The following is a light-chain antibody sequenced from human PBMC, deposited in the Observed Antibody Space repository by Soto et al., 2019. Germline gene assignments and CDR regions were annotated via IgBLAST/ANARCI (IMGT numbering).Light chain of an antibody. CDR1: QSIDKW. J-gene: IGKJ1*01. CDR3: QQYKIYPT. CDR2: EAS. V-gene: IGKV1-5*03. Sequence: DIQMTQFPSTLSAFVGDRVTITCRASQSIDKWLAWYQQKPGKAPNLLIYEASNLEAGVPSRFSGSRSGTDFTLTISSLQPDDFATYYCQQYKIYPTFGQGTKVETK.